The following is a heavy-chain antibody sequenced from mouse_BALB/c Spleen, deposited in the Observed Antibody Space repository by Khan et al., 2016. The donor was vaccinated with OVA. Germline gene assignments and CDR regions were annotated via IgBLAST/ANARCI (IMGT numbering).Heavy chain of an antibody. CDR2: ISNRGTTT. CDR1: GFTFTDYY. D-gene: IGHD1-1*02. Sequence: EVQLQESGGGFMESGGSLKLSCATSGFTFTDYYMYWVRQTPEKRLEWVAYISNRGTTTYYPDTVRGRFTISRDNDANTLYLQMSRLKSEDTAIYCGAREVDGGGHAYWGQGTLVTVSA. V-gene: IGHV5-12*02. J-gene: IGHJ3*01. CDR3: AREVDGGGHAY.